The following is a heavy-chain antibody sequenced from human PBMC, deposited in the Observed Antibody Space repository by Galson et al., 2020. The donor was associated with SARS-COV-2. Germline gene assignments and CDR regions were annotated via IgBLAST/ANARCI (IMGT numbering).Heavy chain of an antibody. Sequence: SQTLSLTRAVFGGSMNNMYRSWIRQPPGKGLEWIGYIHFSGTTTYNPSLKSRVTISVDTSKKQFSLTLSSVNVADTAIYHCARGGWSLDSWGQGILVTVSS. V-gene: IGHV4-59*01. CDR1: GGSMNNMY. CDR2: IHFSGTT. D-gene: IGHD2-15*01. J-gene: IGHJ4*02. CDR3: ARGGWSLDS.